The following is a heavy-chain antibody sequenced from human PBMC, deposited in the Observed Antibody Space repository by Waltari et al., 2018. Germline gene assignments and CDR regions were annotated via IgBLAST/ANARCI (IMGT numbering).Heavy chain of an antibody. CDR3: AGYHGSWSAWYFDY. Sequence: EVQLVQSGAEVKKPGESLKISCKGSGYSFTTFWNGWVRQMPGKGLEWAGRGRARLSIIVPGSSYTRCRPPSQGNGPTSADNSTSTAFLQWSSLKASDAAMYYCAGYHGSWSAWYFDYWGQGALVTVSS. D-gene: IGHD3-10*01. J-gene: IGHJ4*02. CDR2: IVPGSSYT. V-gene: IGHV5-51*03. CDR1: GYSFTTFW.